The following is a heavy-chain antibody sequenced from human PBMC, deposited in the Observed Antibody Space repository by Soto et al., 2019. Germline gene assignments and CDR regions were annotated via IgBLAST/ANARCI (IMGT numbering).Heavy chain of an antibody. CDR1: GDSVSSNSAA. J-gene: IGHJ4*02. Sequence: PSQTLSLTCAISGDSVSSNSAAWNWIRQSPSRGLEWLRRTYYRSKWYNDYAVSVKSRITINPDTSKNQFSLQLNSVTPEDTAVYYCAKGATIFGVVTEYYYDYWGQGTLVTVSS. CDR3: AKGATIFGVVTEYYYDY. CDR2: TYYRSKWYN. V-gene: IGHV6-1*01. D-gene: IGHD3-3*01.